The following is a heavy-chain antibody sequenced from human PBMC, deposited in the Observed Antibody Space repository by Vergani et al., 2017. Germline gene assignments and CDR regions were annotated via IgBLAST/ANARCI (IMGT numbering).Heavy chain of an antibody. CDR3: AKEGYYDFWSGYPDYYYYMDV. J-gene: IGHJ6*03. V-gene: IGHV3-9*01. CDR2: ISWNSGNI. Sequence: EVQLVESGGGLVQPGRSLRLSCAASGFTFDDYAMHWVRQDPGKGLEWVSGISWNSGNIGYADSVKGRFTISRDNAENSLYLQMNSLRAEDTALYYCAKEGYYDFWSGYPDYYYYMDVWGKGTTVTVSS. D-gene: IGHD3-3*01. CDR1: GFTFDDYA.